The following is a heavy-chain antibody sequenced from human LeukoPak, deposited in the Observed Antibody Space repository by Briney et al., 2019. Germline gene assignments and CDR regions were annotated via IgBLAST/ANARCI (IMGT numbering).Heavy chain of an antibody. Sequence: GGSLRLSCAASGFTFSSYEMNWVRQAPGKGLEWVSYISSSGSTIYYADSVKGRFTISRDNAKNSLYLQTNSLRAEDTAVYYCARDLGNWNDVGWYDPWGQGTLVTVSS. J-gene: IGHJ5*02. CDR3: ARDLGNWNDVGWYDP. D-gene: IGHD1-20*01. V-gene: IGHV3-48*03. CDR1: GFTFSSYE. CDR2: ISSSGSTI.